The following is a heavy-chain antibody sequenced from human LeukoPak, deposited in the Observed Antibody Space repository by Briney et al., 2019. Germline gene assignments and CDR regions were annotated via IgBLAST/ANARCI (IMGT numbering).Heavy chain of an antibody. CDR2: INSDGSST. D-gene: IGHD2-2*01. CDR3: ARGVGYCSSTSCYWWFNP. Sequence: GGSLRLSCAASGFTFSSYWMHWVRQAPGKGLVWVSRINSDGSSTSYADSVKGRFTISRDNAKNTLYLQMNSLRAEDTAVYYCARGVGYCSSTSCYWWFNPWGQGTLVTVSS. CDR1: GFTFSSYW. V-gene: IGHV3-74*01. J-gene: IGHJ5*02.